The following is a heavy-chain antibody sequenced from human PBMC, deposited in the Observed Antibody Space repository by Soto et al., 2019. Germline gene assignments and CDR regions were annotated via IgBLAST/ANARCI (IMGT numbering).Heavy chain of an antibody. CDR3: ARRDFSLYYFDY. V-gene: IGHV4-34*01. J-gene: IGHJ4*02. CDR1: GGSFSGYY. Sequence: QVQLQQWGAGLLKPSETLSLTCAVYGGSFSGYYWSWIRQPPGKGLERIGEINHSGSTNYNPSLKSRVTISVDTSKNQFSLKLSSVTAADTAVYYCARRDFSLYYFDYWGQGTLVTVSS. CDR2: INHSGST.